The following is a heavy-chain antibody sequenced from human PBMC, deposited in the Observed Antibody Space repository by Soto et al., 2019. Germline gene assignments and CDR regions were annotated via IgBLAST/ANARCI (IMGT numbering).Heavy chain of an antibody. CDR3: TTRVPTLGYDSSGYYDYYYYGMDV. CDR2: IKSKTDGGTT. Sequence: PGGSLRLSCAASGFTFSNAWMNWVRQAPGKGLEWVGRIKSKTDGGTTDYAAPVKGRFTISRDDSKNTLYLQMNSLKTEDTAVYYCTTRVPTLGYDSSGYYDYYYYGMDVWGQGTTVTVSS. CDR1: GFTFSNAW. J-gene: IGHJ6*02. V-gene: IGHV3-15*07. D-gene: IGHD3-22*01.